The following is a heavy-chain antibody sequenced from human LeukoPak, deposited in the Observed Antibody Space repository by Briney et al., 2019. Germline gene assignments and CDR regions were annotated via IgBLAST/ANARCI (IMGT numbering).Heavy chain of an antibody. V-gene: IGHV3-74*01. CDR3: ARVISLWYYFDY. CDR2: INSDGSST. D-gene: IGHD3-16*01. J-gene: IGHJ4*02. Sequence: PGGSLRLSCAASGFTFSSYWMHWVRQAPGKGLVWVSRINSDGSSTSYADSVKGRFTISRDNAKNSLYLQMNSLRAEDTAVYYCARVISLWYYFDYWGQGTLVTVSS. CDR1: GFTFSSYW.